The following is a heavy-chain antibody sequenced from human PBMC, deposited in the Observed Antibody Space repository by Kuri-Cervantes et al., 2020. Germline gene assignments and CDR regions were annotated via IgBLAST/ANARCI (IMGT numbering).Heavy chain of an antibody. D-gene: IGHD3-9*01. CDR2: INPSGGST. CDR1: RYTFTSYY. V-gene: IGHV1-46*01. CDR3: SRDLTANSGM. J-gene: IGHJ4*02. Sequence: ASVKVSCKASRYTFTSYYMHWVRQAPGQGLEWMGIINPSGGSTSYAQKFQGRGTMTRDTSTSTVYMELNSLRDEDTAVYYCSRDLTANSGMGGQGTLVTVSS.